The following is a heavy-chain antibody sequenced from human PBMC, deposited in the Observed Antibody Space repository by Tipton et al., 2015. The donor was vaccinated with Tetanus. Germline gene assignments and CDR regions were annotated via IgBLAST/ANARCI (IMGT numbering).Heavy chain of an antibody. J-gene: IGHJ4*02. CDR1: GFTFNTYA. D-gene: IGHD6-13*01. CDR3: AKSHLGQQLIRYFDP. Sequence: SLRLSCAASGFTFNTYALNWVRQAPGKGPEWLSGISGNGLGTYYADSMKGRFTMSRDSSQNMVYLQMNSLRAEDTAVYYCAKSHLGQQLIRYFDPWGQGILVTVSS. CDR2: ISGNGLGT. V-gene: IGHV3-23*01.